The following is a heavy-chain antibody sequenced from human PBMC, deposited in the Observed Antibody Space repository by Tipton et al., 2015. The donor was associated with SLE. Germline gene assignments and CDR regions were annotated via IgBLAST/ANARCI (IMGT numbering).Heavy chain of an antibody. CDR3: ARAPGLDRDYYYYYYMDV. CDR2: IYYSGST. CDR1: GGSISRYY. J-gene: IGHJ6*03. V-gene: IGHV4-59*12. Sequence: GLVKPSETLSLTCKVSGGSISRYYWSRIRQPPGKGLDYIESIYYSGSTNSHPSLESRVSMSVDTSKNQFSLKLSSVTAADTAVYYCARAPGLDRDYYYYYYMDVWGKGTTVTVSS. D-gene: IGHD3/OR15-3a*01.